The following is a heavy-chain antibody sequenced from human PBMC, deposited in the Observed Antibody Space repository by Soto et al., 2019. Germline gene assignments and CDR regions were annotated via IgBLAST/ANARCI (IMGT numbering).Heavy chain of an antibody. CDR3: ARDSPRTITTHKWLDP. D-gene: IGHD1-1*01. CDR2: ISNSGGT. CDR1: GGSVSSDSNY. Sequence: QVQLQESGPGLVRPSETLSLTCTVSGGSVSSDSNYWTWIRQPPGKGLEWIGYISNSGGTYYNPSLKSRGTISTDPSKNQLSLRLTYVDVADTAIYYCARDSPRTITTHKWLDPRGQGTLVTVSS. V-gene: IGHV4-61*01. J-gene: IGHJ5*02.